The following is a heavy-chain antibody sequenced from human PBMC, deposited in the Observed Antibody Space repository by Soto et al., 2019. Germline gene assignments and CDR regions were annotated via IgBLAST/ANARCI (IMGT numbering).Heavy chain of an antibody. CDR1: GGSMSSYY. CDR3: ARRGYGPGFPYYYGMDV. Sequence: PSETLSLTCTVSGGSMSSYYWSWIRRPPGKGLEWIGYIYYSGSTNYNPSLKSRVTMSVDTPKNQFSLKLSSVTAADTAVYYCARRGYGPGFPYYYGMDVWGQGTTVTVSS. D-gene: IGHD3-10*01. V-gene: IGHV4-59*01. J-gene: IGHJ6*02. CDR2: IYYSGST.